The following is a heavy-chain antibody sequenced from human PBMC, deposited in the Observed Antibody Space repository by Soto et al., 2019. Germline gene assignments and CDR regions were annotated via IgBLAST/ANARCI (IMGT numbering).Heavy chain of an antibody. V-gene: IGHV4-59*01. CDR3: ARGGYDSSGYYYFDY. CDR2: IYYSGST. Sequence: QVQLQESGPGLVKPSETLSLTCTVSGGSISSYYWSWIRQPPGKGLEWIGYIYYSGSTNYNPSLKSRVTISVDTSKNQFSLKLSSVTAADTAVYYCARGGYDSSGYYYFDYWGQGTLVTVSS. J-gene: IGHJ4*02. CDR1: GGSISSYY. D-gene: IGHD3-22*01.